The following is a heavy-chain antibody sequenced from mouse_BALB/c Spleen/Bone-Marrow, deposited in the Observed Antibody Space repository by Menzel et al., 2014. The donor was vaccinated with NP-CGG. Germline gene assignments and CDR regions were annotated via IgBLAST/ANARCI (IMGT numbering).Heavy chain of an antibody. CDR1: GFTFSDFY. Sequence: DVKLVESGGGLVQPGGSLRLSCATSGFTFSDFYMEWARQPPGKRLEWIAASRNKANVYTTEYSASVKGRFIVSRDTSQSILYLQMNALRAEDTAIYYCARNPRWLLAMDYWGQGTSVTVSS. V-gene: IGHV7-1*02. CDR3: ARNPRWLLAMDY. J-gene: IGHJ4*01. D-gene: IGHD2-3*01. CDR2: SRNKANVYTT.